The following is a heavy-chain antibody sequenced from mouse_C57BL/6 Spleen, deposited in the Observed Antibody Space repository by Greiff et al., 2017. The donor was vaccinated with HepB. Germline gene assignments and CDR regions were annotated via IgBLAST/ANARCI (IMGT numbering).Heavy chain of an antibody. CDR2: IDPEDGDT. J-gene: IGHJ3*01. V-gene: IGHV14-1*01. Sequence: EVQLQQSGAELVRPGASVKLSCTASGFNIKDYYMHWVKQRPEQGLEWIGRIDPEDGDTEYAPKFQGKATMTADPSSNTAYLQLSSLTSEDTAVYYCTRIYDDGYGGFAYWGQGTRVTVSA. CDR1: GFNIKDYY. D-gene: IGHD2-3*01. CDR3: TRIYDDGYGGFAY.